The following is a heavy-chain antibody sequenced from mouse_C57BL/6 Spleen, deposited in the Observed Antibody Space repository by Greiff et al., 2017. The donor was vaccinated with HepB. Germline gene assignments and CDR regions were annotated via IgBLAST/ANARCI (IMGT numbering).Heavy chain of an antibody. J-gene: IGHJ1*03. D-gene: IGHD1-1*01. CDR1: GFTFSSYG. CDR3: ARSISTVVATGRYFEV. V-gene: IGHV5-6*01. CDR2: ISSGGSYT. Sequence: EVHLVESGGDLVKPGGSLKLSCAASGFTFSSYGMSWVRQTPDKRLEWVATISSGGSYTYYPDSVKGRFTISRNNAKNTLYLQMSSLKSEDTAMYYCARSISTVVATGRYFEVWGTGTTVTVSS.